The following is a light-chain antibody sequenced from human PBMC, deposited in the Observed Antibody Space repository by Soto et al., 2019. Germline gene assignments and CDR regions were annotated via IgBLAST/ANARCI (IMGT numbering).Light chain of an antibody. CDR2: DAS. CDR3: QQRITFT. Sequence: EIVLTQSPATLSLSPGERATLSCRASQSVSSYLAWYQQKPGQAPRLLIYDASNRATGIPARFSGSGSGTDFTLTSSSLEPDDFAFYYWQQRITFTFGPGTKVEIK. CDR1: QSVSSY. J-gene: IGKJ3*01. V-gene: IGKV3-11*01.